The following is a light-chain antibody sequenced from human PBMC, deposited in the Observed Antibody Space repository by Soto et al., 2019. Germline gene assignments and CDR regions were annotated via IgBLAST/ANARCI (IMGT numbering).Light chain of an antibody. Sequence: QSVLTQPPSASGTPGQRVTISCSGSSSNIGSNYVYWYQQLPGTAPKLLIYRNNQRPSGVPDRFSGSKSGTSASLAISGLRSEDEADYYCAAWDDSLSGPAVFEGGTQLTVL. J-gene: IGLJ7*01. CDR3: AAWDDSLSGPAV. CDR1: SSNIGSNY. CDR2: RNN. V-gene: IGLV1-47*01.